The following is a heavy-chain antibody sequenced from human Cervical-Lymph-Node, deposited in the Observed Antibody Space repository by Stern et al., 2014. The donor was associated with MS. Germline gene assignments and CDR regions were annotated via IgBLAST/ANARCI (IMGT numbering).Heavy chain of an antibody. CDR3: ARDSPIFPKPLKGEIDY. CDR1: GGTFSNDA. D-gene: IGHD3-16*01. J-gene: IGHJ4*02. CDR2: IIPLFGTA. Sequence: QLVQSGAEVKKPGSSVKVSCKASGGTFSNDAINWVRQAPGQGLEWMGGIIPLFGTASYAQKFQDRVSITADKSTKTAFLEVSRLTSEDTAVYCCARDSPIFPKPLKGEIDYWGQGTLVTVSS. V-gene: IGHV1-69*06.